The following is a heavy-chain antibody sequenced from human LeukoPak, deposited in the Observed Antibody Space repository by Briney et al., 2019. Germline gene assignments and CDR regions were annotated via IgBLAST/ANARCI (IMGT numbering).Heavy chain of an antibody. CDR2: INTDGSST. CDR3: ARESLLIAAPFDY. Sequence: GGSLRLSCAASGFTFSSYWMHWVRQAPGKGLVWVSRINTDGSSTSYADSVKGRFTISRDNAKNTLYLQMNSLRAEDTAVYYCARESLLIAAPFDYWGQGTLVTVSS. J-gene: IGHJ4*02. D-gene: IGHD6-6*01. V-gene: IGHV3-74*01. CDR1: GFTFSSYW.